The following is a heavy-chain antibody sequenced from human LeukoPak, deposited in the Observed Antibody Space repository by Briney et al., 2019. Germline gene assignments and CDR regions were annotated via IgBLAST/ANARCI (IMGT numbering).Heavy chain of an antibody. Sequence: ASVKVSCKASGYTFTSYDINWVRQATGQGLEWMGWMNPNNGNTGYAQKFQGRVTMTRNTSISTVYMELSSLRSEDTAVYYCARFSVVPAAFDSWGQGTLVTVFS. J-gene: IGHJ4*02. CDR1: GYTFTSYD. V-gene: IGHV1-8*02. CDR2: MNPNNGNT. CDR3: ARFSVVPAAFDS. D-gene: IGHD2-2*01.